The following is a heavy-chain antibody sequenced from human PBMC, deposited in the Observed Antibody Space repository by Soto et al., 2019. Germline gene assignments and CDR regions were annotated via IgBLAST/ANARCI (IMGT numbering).Heavy chain of an antibody. D-gene: IGHD6-13*01. Sequence: GGSLRLSCAASGFTFSNAWMSWVRQAPGKGLEWVGRIKSKTDGGTTDYAAPVKGRFTISRGDSKNTLYLQMNSLKTEDTAVYYCTTAYDSSSWYYYYYMDVWGKGTTVTVSS. V-gene: IGHV3-15*01. CDR1: GFTFSNAW. CDR2: IKSKTDGGTT. CDR3: TTAYDSSSWYYYYYMDV. J-gene: IGHJ6*03.